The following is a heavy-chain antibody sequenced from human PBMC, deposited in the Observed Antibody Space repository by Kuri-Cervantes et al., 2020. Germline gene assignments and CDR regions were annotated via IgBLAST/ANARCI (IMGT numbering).Heavy chain of an antibody. CDR1: GFTFSSYG. J-gene: IGHJ3*02. D-gene: IGHD2-21*02. V-gene: IGHV3-21*01. CDR3: ARAHIVVVTHDAFDI. Sequence: GGSLRLSCAASGFTFSSYGMHWVRQAPGKGLEWVSSISSSSSYIYYADSVKGRFTISRDNAKNSLYLQMNSLRAEDTAVYYCARAHIVVVTHDAFDIWGQGTMVTVSS. CDR2: ISSSSSYI.